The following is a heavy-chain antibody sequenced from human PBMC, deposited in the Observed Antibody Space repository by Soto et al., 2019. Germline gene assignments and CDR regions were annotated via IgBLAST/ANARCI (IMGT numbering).Heavy chain of an antibody. V-gene: IGHV4-39*01. CDR1: GGSISSSSYY. D-gene: IGHD3-22*01. CDR2: IYYSGST. Sequence: TSETLSLTCTVSGGSISSSSYYWGWIRQPPGKGLEWIGSIYYSGSTYYNPSLKSRVTISVDTSKNQFSLKLSSVTAADTAVYYCARPDYYDSSGPTPGMDVWGQGTTVTVSS. J-gene: IGHJ6*02. CDR3: ARPDYYDSSGPTPGMDV.